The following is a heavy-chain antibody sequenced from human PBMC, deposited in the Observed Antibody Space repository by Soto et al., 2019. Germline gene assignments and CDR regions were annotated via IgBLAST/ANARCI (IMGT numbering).Heavy chain of an antibody. CDR2: ISPHKDNT. V-gene: IGHV1-18*01. Sequence: QVQLVQSGAEVKKPGASVKVSCKTSGYSFSSIGISWVRQAPGQGLEWMGWISPHKDNTYYAQRLQVRVTMTTDTSTSTAYMELRSLRSDDTAVYFCARDLDGSGSYYTNYWGQGTLVTVSS. CDR3: ARDLDGSGSYYTNY. J-gene: IGHJ4*02. CDR1: GYSFSSIG. D-gene: IGHD3-10*01.